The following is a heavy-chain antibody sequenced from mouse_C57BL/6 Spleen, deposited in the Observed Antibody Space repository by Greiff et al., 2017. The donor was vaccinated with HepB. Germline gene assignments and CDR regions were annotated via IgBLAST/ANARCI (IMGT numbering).Heavy chain of an antibody. CDR1: GYSITSGYY. D-gene: IGHD2-4*01. Sequence: EVKLQESGPGLVKPSQSLSLTCSVTGYSITSGYYWNWIRQFPGNKLEWMGYISYDGSNNYNPSLKNRISITRDTSKNQFFLTLNSVITEDTATYYWSRSYDYDGEDYWGQGNTLTVSS. CDR2: ISYDGSN. J-gene: IGHJ2*01. V-gene: IGHV3-6*01. CDR3: SRSYDYDGEDY.